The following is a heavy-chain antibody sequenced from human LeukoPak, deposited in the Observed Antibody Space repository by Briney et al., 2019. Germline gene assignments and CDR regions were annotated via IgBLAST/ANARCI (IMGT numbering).Heavy chain of an antibody. J-gene: IGHJ6*03. CDR3: ARDRSSSWSIYYYYYYMDV. CDR1: GFTFSNSW. V-gene: IGHV3-7*01. CDR2: IKPDGSAQ. Sequence: PGGSLRLSCAASGFTFSNSWMSWVRQAPGKGLEWVATIKPDGSAQYYVDSVKGRFTISRDNAKNSLYLQMSSLRAEDTAVYYCARDRSSSWSIYYYYYYMDVWGKGTTVTVSS. D-gene: IGHD6-13*01.